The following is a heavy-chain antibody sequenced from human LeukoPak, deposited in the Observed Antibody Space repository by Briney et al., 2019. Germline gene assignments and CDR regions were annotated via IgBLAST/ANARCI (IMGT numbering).Heavy chain of an antibody. CDR3: ARHMISAGFMVRGRSNWFDP. D-gene: IGHD3-10*01. Sequence: PSETLSLTCTVSGGSISSSNYYWGWIRQPPGKGLEWIGSIYYSGSTYYNPSLKSRVTISVDTSKNQFSLKLSSVTAADTAVYYCARHMISAGFMVRGRSNWFDPWGQGTLVTVSS. CDR2: IYYSGST. CDR1: GGSISSSNYY. V-gene: IGHV4-39*01. J-gene: IGHJ5*02.